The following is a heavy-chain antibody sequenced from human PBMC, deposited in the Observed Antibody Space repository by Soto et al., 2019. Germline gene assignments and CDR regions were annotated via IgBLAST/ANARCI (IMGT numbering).Heavy chain of an antibody. CDR1: GFTASSNY. Sequence: PGGSLRLSCAASGFTASSNYMSWVRQAPGKGLEWVSVIYSGGSTYYADSVKGRFTISRDNSKNTLYLQMNSLRAEDTAVYYCAREIRGYSYGLAYYYYYYMDVWGKGTTVTVSS. J-gene: IGHJ6*03. D-gene: IGHD5-18*01. CDR2: IYSGGST. V-gene: IGHV3-66*01. CDR3: AREIRGYSYGLAYYYYYYMDV.